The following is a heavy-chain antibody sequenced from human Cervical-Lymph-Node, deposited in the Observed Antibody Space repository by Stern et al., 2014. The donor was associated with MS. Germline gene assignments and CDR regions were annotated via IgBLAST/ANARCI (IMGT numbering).Heavy chain of an antibody. J-gene: IGHJ4*02. CDR1: GFTFDDYG. CDR2: IGWNSVNI. Sequence: QLVQSGGGLVQPGRSLRLSCAASGFTFDDYGMYLVRQSPGKGLEWVSGIGWNSVNIVYADSVEGRFTISRDNAKNSLYLEMNSLRPEDTALYYCAKEAHGDGDYFDYWGQGTLVIVSS. V-gene: IGHV3-9*01. CDR3: AKEAHGDGDYFDY. D-gene: IGHD3-10*01.